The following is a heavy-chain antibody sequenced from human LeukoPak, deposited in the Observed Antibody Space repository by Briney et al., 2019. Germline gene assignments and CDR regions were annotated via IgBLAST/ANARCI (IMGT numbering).Heavy chain of an antibody. J-gene: IGHJ4*02. Sequence: GGSLRLSCAASGSTFSSYAMRWVRQAPGKGLEWASGISSSGESTYYGDSVKGRFTISRDNSKNTLYLQMNSLRAEDTAVYYCAKATVGTTGGSFDYWGQGTLVTVSS. CDR2: ISSSGEST. D-gene: IGHD1-26*01. V-gene: IGHV3-23*01. CDR3: AKATVGTTGGSFDY. CDR1: GSTFSSYA.